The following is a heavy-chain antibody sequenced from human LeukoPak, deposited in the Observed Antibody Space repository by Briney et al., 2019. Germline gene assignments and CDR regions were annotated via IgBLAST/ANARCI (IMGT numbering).Heavy chain of an antibody. J-gene: IGHJ4*02. CDR1: GGSLNSGTFY. CDR2: MYYDGSS. Sequence: SETRSLTCTVSGGSLNSGTFYWGWIRQPPGKGLEWIGSMYYDGSSYYNPSLKSRVTTSVDTSKNQFSLKLTSVTAADTAVYFCARRSDSGSDDGEDYFDYWGQGTLVTVSS. D-gene: IGHD1-26*01. V-gene: IGHV4-39*01. CDR3: ARRSDSGSDDGEDYFDY.